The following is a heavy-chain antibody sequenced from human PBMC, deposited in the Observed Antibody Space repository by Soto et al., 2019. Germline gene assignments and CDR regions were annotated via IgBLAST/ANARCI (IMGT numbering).Heavy chain of an antibody. CDR2: INHSGST. V-gene: IGHV4-34*01. CDR3: AGTIPPTITMVRGTARGDAFDI. J-gene: IGHJ3*02. D-gene: IGHD3-10*01. CDR1: GGSFSGYY. Sequence: SETLSLTCAVYGGSFSGYYWSWIRQPPGKGLEWIGEINHSGSTNYNPSLKSRVTISVDTSKNQFSLKLSSVTAADTAVYYCAGTIPPTITMVRGTARGDAFDIWGQGTMVTVSS.